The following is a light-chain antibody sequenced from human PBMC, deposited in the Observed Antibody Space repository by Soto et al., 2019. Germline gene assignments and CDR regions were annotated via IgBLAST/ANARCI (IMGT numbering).Light chain of an antibody. V-gene: IGKV3-20*01. CDR2: GAS. J-gene: IGKJ1*01. CDR3: QQYGTAPWT. Sequence: EIVLTQSPGTLSLSPGERATLSCRASQSASSNYLAWYQQKPGQAPRLLIYGASSRAIGIPDRFSGSGSGTDFALTLSRLEPEDFAVYYCQQYGTAPWTFGQGTKVDIK. CDR1: QSASSNY.